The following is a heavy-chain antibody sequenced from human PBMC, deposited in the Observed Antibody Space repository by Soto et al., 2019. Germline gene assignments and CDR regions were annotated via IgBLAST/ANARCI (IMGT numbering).Heavy chain of an antibody. CDR1: GFTFIDYY. CDR2: ISSSGSTI. V-gene: IGHV3-11*01. CDR3: ARVLRRALDSSSWYIPYYYYGMDV. J-gene: IGHJ6*02. Sequence: SLRLACAAAGFTFIDYYMSWIRQAPGKGLEWVSYISSSGSTIYYADSVRGRFTISSDNAKNSLYLQMNSLRAEDTDVYYCARVLRRALDSSSWYIPYYYYGMDVWGQVTRV. D-gene: IGHD6-13*01.